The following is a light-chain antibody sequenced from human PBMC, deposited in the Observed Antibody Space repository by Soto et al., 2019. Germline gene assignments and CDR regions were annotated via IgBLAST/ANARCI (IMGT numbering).Light chain of an antibody. CDR2: DAF. CDR1: QSVGSY. CDR3: QQRSSWPLT. J-gene: IGKJ4*01. V-gene: IGKV3-11*01. Sequence: EIVLTQSPATLSLSPGERATLSCRASQSVGSYFARYQQKPGQAPRLLIYDAFSSATGIPARFSGSGSGTDFTLTITSLEPEDFAVYFCQQRSSWPLTFGGGTMVEIK.